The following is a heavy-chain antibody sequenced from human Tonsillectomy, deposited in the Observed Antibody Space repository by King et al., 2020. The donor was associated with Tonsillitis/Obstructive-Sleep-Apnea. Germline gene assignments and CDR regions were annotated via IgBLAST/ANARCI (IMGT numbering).Heavy chain of an antibody. D-gene: IGHD6-19*01. Sequence: QLQESGPGLVKPSETLSLTCTVSGGSISSSSYYWGWIRQPPGKGLEWIGSIYYSGSTYYNPSRRRRVTISVDTSKNQFSLKLSSVTAADTAVYYCASPSPYIAVAGTNDAFDIWGQGTMVTVSS. V-gene: IGHV4-39*01. CDR3: ASPSPYIAVAGTNDAFDI. J-gene: IGHJ3*02. CDR2: IYYSGST. CDR1: GGSISSSSYY.